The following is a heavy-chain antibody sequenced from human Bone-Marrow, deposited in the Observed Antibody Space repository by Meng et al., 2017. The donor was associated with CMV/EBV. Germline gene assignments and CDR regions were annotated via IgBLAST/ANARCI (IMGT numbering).Heavy chain of an antibody. J-gene: IGHJ3*02. CDR1: GGSFSGYY. V-gene: IGHV4-34*01. D-gene: IGHD2-2*01. CDR2: INHSGST. Sequence: SETLSLTCAVYGGSFSGYYWSWIRQPPGKGLEWIGEINHSGSTNYNTYLKSGVTISAEMSKNQFSLKLSSGTAADTAAYYCARYTKYQGLFDIWGQGTMVTVSS. CDR3: ARYTKYQGLFDI.